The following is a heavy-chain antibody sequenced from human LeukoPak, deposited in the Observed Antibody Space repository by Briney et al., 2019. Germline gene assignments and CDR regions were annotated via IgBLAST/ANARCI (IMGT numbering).Heavy chain of an antibody. Sequence: SETLSLTCTVSRGSISSYYWSWIRQPPGKGLEWIGYIYYSGSTDYNPSLKSRVTISVDTSKNQFSLSLSSVTAADTAVYFCVRGVYRGAFDVWGQGTMVAVSS. J-gene: IGHJ3*01. D-gene: IGHD2-8*01. CDR3: VRGVYRGAFDV. CDR1: RGSISSYY. V-gene: IGHV4-59*01. CDR2: IYYSGST.